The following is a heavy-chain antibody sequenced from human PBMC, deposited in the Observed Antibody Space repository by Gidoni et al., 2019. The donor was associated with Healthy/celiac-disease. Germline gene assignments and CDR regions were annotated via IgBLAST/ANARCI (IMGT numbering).Heavy chain of an antibody. V-gene: IGHV4-39*01. CDR3: ARLVGALDYFDY. Sequence: QLQLQESGPGLVQPSQTLSLTCTVSGGSISSSSYYWGWIRQPPGKGLEWIGSIYYSGSTYYNPSLKSRVTISVDTSKNQFSLKLSSVTAADTAVYYCARLVGALDYFDYWGQGTLVTVSS. J-gene: IGHJ4*02. CDR2: IYYSGST. D-gene: IGHD1-26*01. CDR1: GGSISSSSYY.